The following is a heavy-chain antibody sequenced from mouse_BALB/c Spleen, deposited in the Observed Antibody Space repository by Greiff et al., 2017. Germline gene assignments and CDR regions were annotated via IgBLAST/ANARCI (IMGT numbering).Heavy chain of an antibody. CDR1: GFTFSSYT. Sequence: EVQLVESGGGLVQPGGSLKLSCAASGFTFSSYTMSWVRQTPEKRLEWVAYISNGGGSTYYPDTVKGRFTISRDNAKNTLYLQMSSLKSEDTAMYYCARRVDYVYWYFDVWGAGTTVTVSS. CDR2: ISNGGGST. D-gene: IGHD2-13*01. J-gene: IGHJ1*01. V-gene: IGHV5-12-2*01. CDR3: ARRVDYVYWYFDV.